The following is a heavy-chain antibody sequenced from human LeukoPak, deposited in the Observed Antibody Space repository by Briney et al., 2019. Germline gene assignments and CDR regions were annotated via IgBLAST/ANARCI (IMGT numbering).Heavy chain of an antibody. J-gene: IGHJ6*02. Sequence: SGTLSLTCAVSGGSISSSNWWSWVRQPPGKGLEWIGEIYHSGSTNYNPSLKSRVTISVDKSKNQFSLKPSSVTAADTAVYYCARDRLTAVAGYGMDVWGQGTTVTVSS. CDR3: ARDRLTAVAGYGMDV. D-gene: IGHD6-19*01. CDR1: GGSISSSNW. CDR2: IYHSGST. V-gene: IGHV4-4*02.